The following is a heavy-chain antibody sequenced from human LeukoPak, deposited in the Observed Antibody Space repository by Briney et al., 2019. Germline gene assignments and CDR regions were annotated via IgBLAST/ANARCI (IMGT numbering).Heavy chain of an antibody. CDR2: IKSKTDGGTT. Sequence: SGGSLRLSCAAPGFTFSNARMSWVRQAPGKGLEWVGRIKSKTDGGTTDYSAPVKGRFTISRDDSKNTLYLQMNSLKTEDTAVYYCTTRASGSYLGDYFDVWGQGTLVTVSS. CDR3: TTRASGSYLGDYFDV. CDR1: GFTFSNAR. V-gene: IGHV3-15*01. J-gene: IGHJ4*02. D-gene: IGHD1-26*01.